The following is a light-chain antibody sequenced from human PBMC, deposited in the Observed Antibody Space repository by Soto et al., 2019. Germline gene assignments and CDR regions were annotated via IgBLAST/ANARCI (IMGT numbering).Light chain of an antibody. Sequence: EIVLTQSPATLSLSPGERATLSCRASQSVSSYLAWYQQKPGQDPRLLIYDASNRATGIPARFSGSGSGTDFTLTISRLETEDFAVYYCQQRSNWPITFGQGTRREIK. J-gene: IGKJ5*01. CDR3: QQRSNWPIT. CDR2: DAS. V-gene: IGKV3-11*01. CDR1: QSVSSY.